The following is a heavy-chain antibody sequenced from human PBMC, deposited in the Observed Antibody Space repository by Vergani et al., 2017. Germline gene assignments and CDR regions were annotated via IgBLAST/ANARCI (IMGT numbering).Heavy chain of an antibody. CDR1: GGSISSSNW. CDR3: ARDLRDDIMIGPDNMPFDS. J-gene: IGHJ4*02. CDR2: IYHSGST. V-gene: IGHV4-4*03. Sequence: QVQLQESGPGLVKPPGTLSLTCAVSGGSISSSNWWSWVRQPPGKGLEWIGEIYHSGSTNYNPSLKSRVTISVDKSKNQFSLKLSSVTAADTAVYYCARDLRDDIMIGPDNMPFDSWGQGTLVTVSS. D-gene: IGHD3-9*01.